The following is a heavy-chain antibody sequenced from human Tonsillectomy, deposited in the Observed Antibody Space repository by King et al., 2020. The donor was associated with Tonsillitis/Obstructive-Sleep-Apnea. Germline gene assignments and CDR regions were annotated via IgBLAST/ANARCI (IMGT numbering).Heavy chain of an antibody. D-gene: IGHD3-22*01. J-gene: IGHJ3*02. CDR2: IYSGGST. CDR1: GFTVSSNY. Sequence: VQLVECGGGLIQPGGSLRLSCAASGFTVSSNYMSWVRQAPGKGLEWVSVIYSGGSTYYADSVKGRFTISRDNSKNTLYLQMNSLRAEDTTVYYCASRPYYDSSGYFDAFDIWGQGTMVTVSS. CDR3: ASRPYYDSSGYFDAFDI. V-gene: IGHV3-53*01.